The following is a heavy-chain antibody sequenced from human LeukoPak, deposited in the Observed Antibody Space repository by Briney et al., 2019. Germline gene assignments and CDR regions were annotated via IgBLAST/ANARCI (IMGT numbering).Heavy chain of an antibody. Sequence: GGSLRLSCPASGFTFDDYGMSWVRQAPGKGLEWVSGINWNGGSTGYADSVKGRFTISRDNAKNSLYLQMNSLRAEDTDLYYCARAGLYNWNYEGTAYFDYWGQGTLVTVSS. CDR3: ARAGLYNWNYEGTAYFDY. D-gene: IGHD1-7*01. V-gene: IGHV3-20*04. CDR2: INWNGGST. CDR1: GFTFDDYG. J-gene: IGHJ4*02.